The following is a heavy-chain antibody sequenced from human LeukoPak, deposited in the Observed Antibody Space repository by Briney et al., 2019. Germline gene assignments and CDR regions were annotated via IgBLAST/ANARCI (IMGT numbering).Heavy chain of an antibody. D-gene: IGHD3-3*01. CDR2: ISDSGGST. CDR1: GFTVSSNY. Sequence: PGGSLRLSCAASGFTVSSNYMSWVRQAPGKGLEWVAAISDSGGSTYYADPVKGRFTISRDNSKNTLYLQMNSLRAEDTAVYYCASRRLLRFLEWLGDYWGQGTLVTVSS. J-gene: IGHJ4*02. CDR3: ASRRLLRFLEWLGDY. V-gene: IGHV3-66*02.